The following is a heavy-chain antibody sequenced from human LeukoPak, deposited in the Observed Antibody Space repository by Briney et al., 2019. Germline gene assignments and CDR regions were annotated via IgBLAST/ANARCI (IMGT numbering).Heavy chain of an antibody. CDR1: GGSISSSSYY. Sequence: KPSETLSLTCTASGGSISSSSYYWGWIRQPPGKGLEWISNIYYSGISYYNPSLKSRVTISVDTSKNQFSLKLSSVTAADTAVYYCARHRRAIAAPGGHFDYWGQGTLVTVSS. CDR2: IYYSGIS. CDR3: ARHRRAIAAPGGHFDY. J-gene: IGHJ4*02. V-gene: IGHV4-39*01. D-gene: IGHD6-6*01.